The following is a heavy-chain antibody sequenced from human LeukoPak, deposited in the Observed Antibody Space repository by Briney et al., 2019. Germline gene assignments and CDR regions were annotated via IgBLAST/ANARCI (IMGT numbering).Heavy chain of an antibody. Sequence: ASVKVSCKASGYTFTSYDINWVRQATGQGLEWMGWMNPNSGNTGYAQKFQGRVTITRNTSISTAYMELSSLRSEDTAVYYCAREGWDQRPGVPGYYYYYYMDVWGKGTTVTVSS. CDR2: MNPNSGNT. D-gene: IGHD6-25*01. CDR1: GYTFTSYD. V-gene: IGHV1-8*03. J-gene: IGHJ6*03. CDR3: AREGWDQRPGVPGYYYYYYMDV.